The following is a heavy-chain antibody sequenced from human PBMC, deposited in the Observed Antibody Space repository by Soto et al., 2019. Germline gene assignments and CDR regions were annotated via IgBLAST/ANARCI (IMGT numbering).Heavy chain of an antibody. J-gene: IGHJ4*02. Sequence: QVQLVESGGGVVQPGRSLRLSCAASGFTFSSYAMHWVRQAPGKGLEWVAVISYDGSDKYYADSVKGRFTISRDNSKNTLNLNMNSLRADDTAVYYCAKALGELSPESYDYWGQGTLITVSS. CDR3: AKALGELSPESYDY. D-gene: IGHD3-16*02. V-gene: IGHV3-30*18. CDR2: ISYDGSDK. CDR1: GFTFSSYA.